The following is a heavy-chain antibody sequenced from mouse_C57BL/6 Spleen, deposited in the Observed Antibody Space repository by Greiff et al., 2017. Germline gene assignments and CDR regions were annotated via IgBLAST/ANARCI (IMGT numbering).Heavy chain of an antibody. Sequence: EVKLVESEGGLVQPGSSMKLSCTASGFTFSDYYMAWVRQVPEKGLEWVANINYDGSSTYYLDSLKSRFIISRDNAKNILYLQMSSLKSDDTATYSCARAPFYYYGSSPEGFDYWGQGTTLSVSS. CDR1: GFTFSDYY. CDR3: ARAPFYYYGSSPEGFDY. J-gene: IGHJ2*01. D-gene: IGHD1-1*01. V-gene: IGHV5-16*01. CDR2: INYDGSST.